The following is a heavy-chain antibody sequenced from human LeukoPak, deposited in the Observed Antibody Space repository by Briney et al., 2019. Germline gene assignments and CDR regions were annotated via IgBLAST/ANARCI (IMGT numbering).Heavy chain of an antibody. CDR1: GYSFTSYW. CDR2: IYPGDSDT. D-gene: IGHD2-2*02. V-gene: IGHV5-51*01. J-gene: IGHJ4*02. Sequence: GESLKISCKGSGYSFTSYWIGWVRQMPGKGLEWMGIIYPGDSDTRYSPSFQGQVTISADKSISTAYLQWSSLKASDTAMYYCARPRPYCSSTSCYNGGPVPYFDYWGQGTLVTVSS. CDR3: ARPRPYCSSTSCYNGGPVPYFDY.